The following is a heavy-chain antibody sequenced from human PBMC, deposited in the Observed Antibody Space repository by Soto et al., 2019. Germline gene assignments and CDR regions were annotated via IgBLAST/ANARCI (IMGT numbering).Heavy chain of an antibody. CDR1: GGTFVRHV. J-gene: IGHJ4*02. Sequence: QVQLVQSGAEVKKPESSVKVSCKTSGGTFVRHVXSWVRQAPXQGPEWMGKINPLSGIPNYAQKFQDRVTFTADTDSSTAYMELSSLRSDDTAVYYCATPACAATWCSPSHNLDHWGQGTLVTVSS. CDR2: INPLSGIP. D-gene: IGHD2-2*01. V-gene: IGHV1-69*09. CDR3: ATPACAATWCSPSHNLDH.